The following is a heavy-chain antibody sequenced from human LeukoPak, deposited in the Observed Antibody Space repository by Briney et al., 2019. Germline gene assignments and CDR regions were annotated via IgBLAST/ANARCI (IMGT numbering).Heavy chain of an antibody. Sequence: SETLSLTCTVSGGSISSSSYYWGWIRQPPGKGLEWIGSIYYSGRTYYNPSLKSRVTISVDTSKNQCSLKLSSVTAADTAVYYCASSQGGLWFDYWGQGTLVTVSS. V-gene: IGHV4-39*07. CDR1: GGSISSSSYY. J-gene: IGHJ4*02. D-gene: IGHD3-16*01. CDR2: IYYSGRT. CDR3: ASSQGGLWFDY.